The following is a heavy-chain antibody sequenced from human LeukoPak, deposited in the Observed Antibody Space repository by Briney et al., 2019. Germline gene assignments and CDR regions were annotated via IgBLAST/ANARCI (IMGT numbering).Heavy chain of an antibody. CDR2: IYHSGST. Sequence: SETLPLTCAVSGYSISSGYYWGWIRQPPGKGLEWIGSIYHSGSTYYNPSLKSRVTISVDTSKNQFSLKLSSVTAADTAVYYCARHVQYSGYGFGGYYFDYWGQGTLVTVSS. CDR1: GYSISSGYY. J-gene: IGHJ4*02. V-gene: IGHV4-38-2*01. D-gene: IGHD5-12*01. CDR3: ARHVQYSGYGFGGYYFDY.